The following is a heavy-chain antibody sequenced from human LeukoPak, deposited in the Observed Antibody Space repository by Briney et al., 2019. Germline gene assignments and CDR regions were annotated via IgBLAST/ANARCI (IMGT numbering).Heavy chain of an antibody. D-gene: IGHD6-19*01. Sequence: GGSLRLSCAASGFTFSSYAMSWVRQAPGKGLEGVSAISGSGGSTYYTDSVKGRFTISRDNSKNTLYLQMNSLRAEDTAVYYCAPFPGKSSSVLDYWGQGTLVTVSS. V-gene: IGHV3-23*01. J-gene: IGHJ4*02. CDR3: APFPGKSSSVLDY. CDR1: GFTFSSYA. CDR2: ISGSGGST.